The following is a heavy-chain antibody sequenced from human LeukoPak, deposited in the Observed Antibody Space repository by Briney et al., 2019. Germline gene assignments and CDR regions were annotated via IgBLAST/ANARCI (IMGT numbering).Heavy chain of an antibody. D-gene: IGHD6-25*01. Sequence: GGSLRLSCAASGFTFSSHSMNWVRQAPGKGLEWVSSISSSTTYIYYADSVKGRFTISRDNAKNSLNLQMNSLKAEDTAVYYCARDGNIAACDYWGQGTLVTVSS. CDR2: ISSSTTYI. J-gene: IGHJ4*02. CDR1: GFTFSSHS. V-gene: IGHV3-21*01. CDR3: ARDGNIAACDY.